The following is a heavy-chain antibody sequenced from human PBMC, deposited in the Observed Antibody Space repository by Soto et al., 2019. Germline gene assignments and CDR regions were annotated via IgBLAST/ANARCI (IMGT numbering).Heavy chain of an antibody. CDR1: GYSISTYA. CDR2: ISAYNGNT. Sequence: ASVKVSCKASGYSISTYAIDWVRQAPGQGLEWMGWISAYNGNTNYAQKLQGRVTMTTDTSTSTAYMELRSLRSDDTAVYYCARDDSVSDAFDIWGQGTMVTVSS. V-gene: IGHV1-18*01. CDR3: ARDDSVSDAFDI. J-gene: IGHJ3*02. D-gene: IGHD3-22*01.